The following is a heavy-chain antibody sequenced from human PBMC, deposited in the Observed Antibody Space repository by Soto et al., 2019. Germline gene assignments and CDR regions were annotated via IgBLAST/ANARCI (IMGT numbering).Heavy chain of an antibody. D-gene: IGHD6-13*01. J-gene: IGHJ5*02. CDR2: IIPIFGTA. CDR1: GGTFSSYA. Sequence: QVQLVQSGAEVKKPGSSVKVSCKASGGTFSSYAISWVRQAPGQGLEWMEGIIPIFGTANYAQKFQGRVTITADESTSTAYMELSSLRSEDTAVYYCAREKRISSSWGNWFDPWGQGTLVTVSS. CDR3: AREKRISSSWGNWFDP. V-gene: IGHV1-69*01.